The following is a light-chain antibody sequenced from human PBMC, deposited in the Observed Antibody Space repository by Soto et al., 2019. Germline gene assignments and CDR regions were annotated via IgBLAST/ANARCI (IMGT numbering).Light chain of an antibody. V-gene: IGKV3-11*01. Sequence: EIVLTQSPATLSSFPGDRVTLSCRASQYINTRLAWSQHRPGQAHRLLIYQTYTRAAGIQARFSASGSGTDFTLTIRDVQPEDFALYYCHQRQSWPRTFGQGTKVDIK. CDR2: QTY. CDR3: HQRQSWPRT. J-gene: IGKJ1*01. CDR1: QYINTR.